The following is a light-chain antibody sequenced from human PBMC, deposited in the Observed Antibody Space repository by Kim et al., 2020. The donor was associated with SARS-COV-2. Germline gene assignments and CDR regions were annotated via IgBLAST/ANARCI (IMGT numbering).Light chain of an antibody. CDR1: GLGDKY. J-gene: IGLJ3*02. Sequence: SYELTQPPSVSVSPGQTASISCSGDGLGDKYVCWYHQKPGQSPLLIIYQDSRRPSGIPDRFSGSTSGNTAPLTISATQPLDEADYYCQTWDGITAVFGGG. V-gene: IGLV3-1*01. CDR2: QDS. CDR3: QTWDGITAV.